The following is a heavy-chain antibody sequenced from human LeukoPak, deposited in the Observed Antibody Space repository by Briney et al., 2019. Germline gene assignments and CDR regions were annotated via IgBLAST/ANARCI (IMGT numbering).Heavy chain of an antibody. Sequence: GGSLRLSCAASGFTFDDYAMHWVRQAPGKGLEWVSGISWNSGSIGYADSVKGRFTISRDNAKNSLYLQMNSLRAEDTALYYCAKPSYCSSTSCYWAFDYWGQGTLVTVSS. V-gene: IGHV3-9*01. J-gene: IGHJ4*02. CDR1: GFTFDDYA. CDR2: ISWNSGSI. CDR3: AKPSYCSSTSCYWAFDY. D-gene: IGHD2-2*01.